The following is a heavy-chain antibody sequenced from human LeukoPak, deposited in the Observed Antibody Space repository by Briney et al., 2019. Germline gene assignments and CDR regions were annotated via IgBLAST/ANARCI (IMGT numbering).Heavy chain of an antibody. D-gene: IGHD3-9*01. J-gene: IGHJ5*02. V-gene: IGHV4-34*01. CDR2: INHSGST. CDR1: GGSISGYY. CDR3: ARGREYDILTGYDPRDNWFDP. Sequence: PSETLSLTCTVSGGSISGYYWSWIRQPPGKGLEWIGEINHSGSTNHKPSLKSRVTISVDTSKNQFSLKLSSVTAADTAVYYCARGREYDILTGYDPRDNWFDPWGQGTLVTVSS.